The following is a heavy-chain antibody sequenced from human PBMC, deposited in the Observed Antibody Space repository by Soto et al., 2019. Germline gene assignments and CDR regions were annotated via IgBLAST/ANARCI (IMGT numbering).Heavy chain of an antibody. V-gene: IGHV3-23*01. CDR3: AKVAGYSTANYYFDY. D-gene: IGHD6-13*01. J-gene: IGHJ4*02. Sequence: PGGSLRLSCAASGFTFSSYAMSWVRQAPGKGLEWVSAISGSGGSTYYADSVKGRFTISRDNSKNTLYLQMNSLRAEDTAVYYFAKVAGYSTANYYFDYWGQGTLVTVSS. CDR2: ISGSGGST. CDR1: GFTFSSYA.